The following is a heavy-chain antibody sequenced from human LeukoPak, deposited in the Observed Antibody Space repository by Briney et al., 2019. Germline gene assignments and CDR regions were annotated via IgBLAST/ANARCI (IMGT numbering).Heavy chain of an antibody. CDR1: GFIVSSSY. J-gene: IGHJ4*02. CDR2: IYSGGTA. V-gene: IGHV3-53*01. D-gene: IGHD6-13*01. Sequence: PGGSLRLSCAASGFIVSSSYMNWVRQAPGKGLEWVSVIYSGGTAFYADFVKGRFTVSRDDSKNILYLQMNALRAEDTAVYYCARASSIGAAGLFDYWRQGTLVTVSS. CDR3: ARASSIGAAGLFDY.